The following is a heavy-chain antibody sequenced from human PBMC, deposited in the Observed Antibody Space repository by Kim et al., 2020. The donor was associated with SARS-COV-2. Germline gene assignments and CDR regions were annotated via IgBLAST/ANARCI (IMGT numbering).Heavy chain of an antibody. Sequence: GGSLRLSCAASGFTFSSYSMNWVRQALGKGLEWVSSISSSSSYIYYADSVKGRFTISRDNAKNSLYLQMNSLRAEDTAVYYCARDLSAAGMKRTYYFDYWGQGTLVTVSS. CDR2: ISSSSSYI. CDR1: GFTFSSYS. CDR3: ARDLSAAGMKRTYYFDY. D-gene: IGHD6-13*01. J-gene: IGHJ4*02. V-gene: IGHV3-21*01.